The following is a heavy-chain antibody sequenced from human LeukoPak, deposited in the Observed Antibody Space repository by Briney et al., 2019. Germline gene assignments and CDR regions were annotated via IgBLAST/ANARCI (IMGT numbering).Heavy chain of an antibody. J-gene: IGHJ4*02. CDR1: GGSFSGYY. D-gene: IGHD5-18*01. CDR3: ARGGRGYSYGLFDY. V-gene: IGHV4-34*01. CDR2: INHSGST. Sequence: SGTLSLTCAVYGGSFSGYYWSWIRQPPGKGLEWIGEINHSGSTNYNPSLKSRVTISVDTSKNQFSLKLSSVTAADTAVYYCARGGRGYSYGLFDYWGQGTLVTVSS.